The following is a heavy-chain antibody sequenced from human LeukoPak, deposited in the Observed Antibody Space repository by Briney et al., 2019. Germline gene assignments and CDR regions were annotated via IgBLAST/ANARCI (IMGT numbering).Heavy chain of an antibody. CDR2: MSHVGSNK. D-gene: IGHD4-17*01. J-gene: IGHJ6*02. Sequence: GGTLTLSCAASGFTFSIYGLHWVRQPPAKGKEWVAVMSHVGSNKYYVHPVQGRFTISRDNSKNTVSLQMHGLRAEDTAVYHCGMTMVTAYSFYYGIDVWGQETTVTVS. CDR1: GFTFSIYG. V-gene: IGHV3-30*03. CDR3: GMTMVTAYSFYYGIDV.